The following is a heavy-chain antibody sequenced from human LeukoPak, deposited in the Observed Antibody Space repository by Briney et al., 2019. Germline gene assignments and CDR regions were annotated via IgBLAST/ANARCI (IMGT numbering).Heavy chain of an antibody. CDR2: IKPDGSEK. D-gene: IGHD5-24*01. CDR3: ARGQERDGYKVYYFDY. J-gene: IGHJ4*02. Sequence: GGSLRLSCAASGFTFSNFWMSWVRQAPGKGLEWVANIKPDGSEKYYVDSVRGRFTISRDNAKNSLFLQLNGLRADDTAVYYCARGQERDGYKVYYFDYWGQGTLVTVSS. V-gene: IGHV3-7*01. CDR1: GFTFSNFW.